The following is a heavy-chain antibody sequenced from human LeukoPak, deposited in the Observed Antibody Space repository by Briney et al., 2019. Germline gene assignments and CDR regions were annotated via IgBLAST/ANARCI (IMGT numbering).Heavy chain of an antibody. CDR1: GGSVSSGSYY. CDR3: ARGRYSGYDFEEDAFDI. Sequence: PSETLSLTCTVSGGSVSSGSYYWSWIRQPPGKGLEWIGYIYYSGSTYYNPSLKSRVTISVDTSKNQFSLKLNSVTAADTAVYYCARGRYSGYDFEEDAFDIWGQGTMVTVSS. J-gene: IGHJ3*02. V-gene: IGHV4-30-4*01. CDR2: IYYSGST. D-gene: IGHD5-12*01.